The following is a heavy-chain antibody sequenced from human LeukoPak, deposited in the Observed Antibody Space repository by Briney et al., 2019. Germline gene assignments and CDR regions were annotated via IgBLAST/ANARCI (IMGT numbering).Heavy chain of an antibody. V-gene: IGHV4-31*03. D-gene: IGHD6-13*01. CDR1: GGSISSGGYY. CDR2: IYYSGST. J-gene: IGHJ5*02. CDR3: ARALPAAGTHNWFDP. Sequence: PSQTLSLTCTVSGGSISSGGYYGSWIRQHPGKGLEWIGYIYYSGSTYYNPSLKSRVTISVDTSKNQFSLKLSSVTAADTAVYYCARALPAAGTHNWFDPWGQGTLVTVSS.